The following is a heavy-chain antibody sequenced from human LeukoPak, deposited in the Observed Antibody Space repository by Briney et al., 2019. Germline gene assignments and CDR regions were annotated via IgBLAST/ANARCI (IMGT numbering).Heavy chain of an antibody. CDR3: ARETYYYDSSGYSYKYYFDY. CDR2: ISAYNGNT. CDR1: GYTFTSYG. J-gene: IGHJ4*02. V-gene: IGHV1-18*01. Sequence: GASVKVSCTASGYTFTSYGISWVRQAPGQGLEWMGWISAYNGNTNYAQKLQGRVTMTTDTSTSTAYMELRSLRSDDTAVYYCARETYYYDSSGYSYKYYFDYWGQGTLVTVSS. D-gene: IGHD3-22*01.